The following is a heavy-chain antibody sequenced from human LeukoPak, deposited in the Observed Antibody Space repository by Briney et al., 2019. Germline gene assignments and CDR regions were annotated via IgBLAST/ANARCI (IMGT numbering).Heavy chain of an antibody. CDR1: GGSISSSSYY. J-gene: IGHJ4*02. V-gene: IGHV4-39*07. CDR2: IYYSGST. CDR3: ARDSDGSSSRVDY. Sequence: SETLSLTCTVSGGSISSSSYYWGWIRQPPGKGLEWIGSIYYSGSTYYNPSLKSRVTISVDTSKNQFSLKLSSVTAADTAVYYCARDSDGSSSRVDYWGQGALVTVSS. D-gene: IGHD2-15*01.